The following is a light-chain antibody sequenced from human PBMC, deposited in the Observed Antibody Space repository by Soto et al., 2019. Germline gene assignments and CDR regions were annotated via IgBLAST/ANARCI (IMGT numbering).Light chain of an antibody. CDR2: GAS. CDR3: QQYGSSPL. CDR1: QNVSSSY. J-gene: IGKJ1*01. Sequence: ELVLTQSPGTPSLSPGERATLSCRASQNVSSSYLAWYQQKPGQAPRLLIYGASSRATGIPDRFSGSGSGTDFTLTISRLEPEDFAVYYCQQYGSSPLFGQGTKV. V-gene: IGKV3-20*01.